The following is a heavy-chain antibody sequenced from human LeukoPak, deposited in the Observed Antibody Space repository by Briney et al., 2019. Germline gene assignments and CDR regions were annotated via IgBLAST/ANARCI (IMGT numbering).Heavy chain of an antibody. V-gene: IGHV1-2*02. CDR2: INPKSGGT. Sequence: GASVKVSCKASGYTLTCDYMHWVRQAPGQGLEWMGWINPKSGGTNYAQKFQGRVTLTRDTSINTAYMEMSRLRFDDTAVYYCAREAGSFSSWGQGTLVTVSS. J-gene: IGHJ5*02. CDR1: GYTLTCDY. CDR3: AREAGSFSS. D-gene: IGHD6-13*01.